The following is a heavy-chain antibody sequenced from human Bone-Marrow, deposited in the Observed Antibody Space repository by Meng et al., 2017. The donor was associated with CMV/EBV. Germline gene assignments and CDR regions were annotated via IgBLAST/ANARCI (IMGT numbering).Heavy chain of an antibody. V-gene: IGHV1-24*01. CDR3: ATLEWPTDSIFDY. Sequence: VPLGNVGAEVKKPGASVKVSCKVSGYTLTELSMHWVRQAPGKGLEWMGGFDPEDGETIYAQKFQGRVTMTEDTSTDTAYMELSSLRSEDTAVYYCATLEWPTDSIFDYWGQGTLVTVSS. CDR1: GYTLTELS. CDR2: FDPEDGET. D-gene: IGHD2/OR15-2a*01. J-gene: IGHJ4*02.